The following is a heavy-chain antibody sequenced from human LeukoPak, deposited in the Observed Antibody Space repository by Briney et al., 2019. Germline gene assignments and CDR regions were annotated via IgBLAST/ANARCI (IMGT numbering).Heavy chain of an antibody. CDR3: ARGGYYDSSGYYYVGYFHH. CDR2: ISFSGSTI. CDR1: GFTFSSYE. D-gene: IGHD3-22*01. V-gene: IGHV3-48*03. Sequence: GGSLRLSCAASGFTFSSYEMNWVRQAPGKGLEWVSYISFSGSTIYYADSVKGRFTISRDNAKNSLYVQMNSLRAEDTAVYYCARGGYYDSSGYYYVGYFHHWGQGTLVTVSS. J-gene: IGHJ1*01.